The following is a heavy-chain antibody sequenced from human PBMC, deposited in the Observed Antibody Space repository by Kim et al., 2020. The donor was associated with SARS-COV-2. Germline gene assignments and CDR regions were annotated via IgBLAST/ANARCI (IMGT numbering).Heavy chain of an antibody. Sequence: SETLSLTCTVSGGSISSSSYYWGWIRQPPGKGLEWIGSIYYSGSTYYNPSLKSRVTISVDTSKNQFSLKLSSVTAADTAVYYCARRGVATVGYFDYWGQGTLVTVSS. J-gene: IGHJ4*02. CDR3: ARRGVATVGYFDY. CDR2: IYYSGST. V-gene: IGHV4-39*01. D-gene: IGHD5-12*01. CDR1: GGSISSSSYY.